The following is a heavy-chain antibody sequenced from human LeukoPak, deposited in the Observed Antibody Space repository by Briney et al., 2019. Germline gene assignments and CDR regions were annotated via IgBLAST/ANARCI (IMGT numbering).Heavy chain of an antibody. D-gene: IGHD4-23*01. Sequence: PGGSLRLSCVASGFSFSSYSIHWVRQAPGKGLEYVSAINNNGGSTFYADSVKGRFTISRDNSKNTLYLQMGSLRAEDMAVYYCAREYGGTHWYFDLWGRGTLVTVSS. J-gene: IGHJ2*01. CDR3: AREYGGTHWYFDL. V-gene: IGHV3-64*02. CDR1: GFSFSSYS. CDR2: INNNGGST.